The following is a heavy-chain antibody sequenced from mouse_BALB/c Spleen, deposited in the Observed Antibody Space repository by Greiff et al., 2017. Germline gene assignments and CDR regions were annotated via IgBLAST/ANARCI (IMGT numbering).Heavy chain of an antibody. D-gene: IGHD3-2*01. Sequence: EVKLVESGGGLVKPGGSLKLSCAASGFTFSSYTMSWVRQTPEKRLEWVATISSGGSYTYYPDSVKGRFTISRDNAKNTLYLQMSSLKSEDTAMYYCTSALDSSGYDAMDYWGQGTSVTVSS. V-gene: IGHV5-6-4*01. CDR3: TSALDSSGYDAMDY. J-gene: IGHJ4*01. CDR2: ISSGGSYT. CDR1: GFTFSSYT.